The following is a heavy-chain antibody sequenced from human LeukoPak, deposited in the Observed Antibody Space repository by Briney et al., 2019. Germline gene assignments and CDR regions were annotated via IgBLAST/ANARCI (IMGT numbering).Heavy chain of an antibody. D-gene: IGHD6-19*01. V-gene: IGHV4-34*01. Sequence: KPSETLSLTCAVYGGSFSGYYWSWIRQPPGKGLEWIGEINHSGSTNYNPSLKSRVTISVDTSKNQFSLKLSSVTAADTAVYYCARGGLGLIAVARYFDLWGRGTLVTVSS. CDR3: ARGGLGLIAVARYFDL. CDR1: GGSFSGYY. CDR2: INHSGST. J-gene: IGHJ2*01.